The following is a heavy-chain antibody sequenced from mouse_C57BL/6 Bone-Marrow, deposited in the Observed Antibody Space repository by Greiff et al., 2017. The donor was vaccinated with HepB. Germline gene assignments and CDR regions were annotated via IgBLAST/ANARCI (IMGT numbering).Heavy chain of an antibody. CDR2: INYDGSST. J-gene: IGHJ1*03. V-gene: IGHV5-16*01. Sequence: EVNVVESEGGLVQPGSSMKLSCTASGFTFSDYYMAWVRQVPEKGLEWVANINYDGSSTYYLDSLKSRFIISRDNAKNILYLQMSSLKSEDTATYYCARDRVTTVVSYWYFDVWGTGTTVTVSS. CDR3: ARDRVTTVVSYWYFDV. D-gene: IGHD1-1*01. CDR1: GFTFSDYY.